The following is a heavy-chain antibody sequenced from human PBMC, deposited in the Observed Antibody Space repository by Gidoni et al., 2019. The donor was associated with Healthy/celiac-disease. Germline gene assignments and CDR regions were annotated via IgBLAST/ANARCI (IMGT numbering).Heavy chain of an antibody. CDR1: GFPFSSYA. CDR3: AKAAVPDLPFWFDP. J-gene: IGHJ5*02. D-gene: IGHD2-2*01. Sequence: EVQLLESGGGFVQPGGSLRLSCSASGFPFSSYALSWVLQAPGKGLEWFSAISGSGGSTYYADSVKGRFTISRDNSKNTLYLQMNSLRAEDTAVYYCAKAAVPDLPFWFDPWGQGTLVTVSS. CDR2: ISGSGGST. V-gene: IGHV3-23*01.